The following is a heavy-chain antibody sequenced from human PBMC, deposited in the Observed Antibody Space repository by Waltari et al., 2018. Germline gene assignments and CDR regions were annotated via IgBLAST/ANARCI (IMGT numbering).Heavy chain of an antibody. Sequence: QVQLEESGPGLVKTSGTLSLSCAVSGGSINSNWWSWVRQPPGKGLEWIGEIPHSGSTYYNPSPNSRVSLSIDKSKNQFSLRLEAMAGADTAVYYCASHVSGSCTRGFDNWGQGTLVAVSS. CDR3: ASHVSGSCTRGFDN. CDR1: GGSINSNW. CDR2: IPHSGST. V-gene: IGHV4-4*02. D-gene: IGHD2-8*01. J-gene: IGHJ4*02.